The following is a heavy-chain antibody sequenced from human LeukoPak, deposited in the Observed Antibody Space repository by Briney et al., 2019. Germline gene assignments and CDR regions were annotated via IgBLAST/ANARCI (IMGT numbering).Heavy chain of an antibody. V-gene: IGHV3-21*01. CDR2: ISTSITYI. J-gene: IGHJ3*02. D-gene: IGHD3-22*01. CDR3: ATGEGGSYYDSRGYYSDI. Sequence: PGGSLGLSCAASGFTFSSYSMNWVRQAPGKGLEWVSSISTSITYIYYADSVKGRFTISRDNAKNSLYLQMNSLRAEDTAVYYCATGEGGSYYDSRGYYSDIWGQGTMVTVSS. CDR1: GFTFSSYS.